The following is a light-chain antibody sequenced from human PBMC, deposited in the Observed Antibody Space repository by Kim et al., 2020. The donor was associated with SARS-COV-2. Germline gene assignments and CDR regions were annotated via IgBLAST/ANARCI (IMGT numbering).Light chain of an antibody. CDR1: VLAKKY. CDR2: KDT. J-gene: IGLJ2*01. V-gene: IGLV3-27*01. CDR3: YSAADNNGV. Sequence: SYELTQPSSVSVSPGQTARITCSGDVLAKKYARWFQQKPGQAPVLVIYKDTERPSGISERFSGSSSGTTVTLTISGAQVEDEADYYCYSAADNNGVFGGGTQLIVL.